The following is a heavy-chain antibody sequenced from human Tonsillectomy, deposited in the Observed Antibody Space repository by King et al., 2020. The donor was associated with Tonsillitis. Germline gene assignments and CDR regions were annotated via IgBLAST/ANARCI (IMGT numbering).Heavy chain of an antibody. V-gene: IGHV3-53*01. J-gene: IGHJ4*02. CDR1: GFTVGSNY. CDR2: IYSGGST. CDR3: ARDLMGATAGFDY. D-gene: IGHD1-26*01. Sequence: VQLVESGGGLIQPGGSLRLSCAASGFTVGSNYMTWVRQAPGTGLEWVSVIYSGGSTYYADSVKGRFTISRDNSKNTLYLQMNSLRAEDTAVYYCARDLMGATAGFDYWGQGTLVTVSS.